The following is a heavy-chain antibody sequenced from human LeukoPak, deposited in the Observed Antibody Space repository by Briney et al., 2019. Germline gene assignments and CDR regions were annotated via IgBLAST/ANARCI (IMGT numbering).Heavy chain of an antibody. D-gene: IGHD3-22*01. Sequence: SETLSLTCTVSGGSISSYYWSWIRQPPGKGLEWLGYIYYSGSTNYNPSLKSRVTISVDTSKNQFSLKLSSVTAADTAVYYCAGYYDSSGYYKERYFDYWGQGTLVTVSS. J-gene: IGHJ4*02. V-gene: IGHV4-59*08. CDR1: GGSISSYY. CDR3: AGYYDSSGYYKERYFDY. CDR2: IYYSGST.